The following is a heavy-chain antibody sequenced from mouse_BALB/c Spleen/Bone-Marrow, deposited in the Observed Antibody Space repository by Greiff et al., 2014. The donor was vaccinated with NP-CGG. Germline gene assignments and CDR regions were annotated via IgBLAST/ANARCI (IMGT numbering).Heavy chain of an antibody. J-gene: IGHJ2*01. CDR1: GYTFTSYV. Sequence: EVKLVESGPELVKPGASVKMSCKASGYTFTSYVMHWVKQKPGQGLEWIGYINPYNDGTKYNEKLKGMATLTSDRSSSTAYMELSSLTSEDSAVYYCAKGGNYRYDFDYWGQGTTLTVSS. V-gene: IGHV1-14*01. CDR2: INPYNDGT. CDR3: AKGGNYRYDFDY. D-gene: IGHD2-14*01.